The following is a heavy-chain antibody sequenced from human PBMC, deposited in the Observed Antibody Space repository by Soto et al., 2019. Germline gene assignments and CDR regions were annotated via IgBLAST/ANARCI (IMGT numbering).Heavy chain of an antibody. J-gene: IGHJ4*02. CDR2: ISTFNGDT. CDR1: GYSFFDYG. V-gene: IGHV1-18*01. Sequence: GASVKVSCKASGYSFFDYGITWVRQAPGQGLEWMGWISTFNGDTNYAQQFQGRVTMTTDASTSTGYMELRSLRSDDTAVYYCAREEERQMATIDQWGQGTLVTVSS. D-gene: IGHD5-12*01. CDR3: AREEERQMATIDQ.